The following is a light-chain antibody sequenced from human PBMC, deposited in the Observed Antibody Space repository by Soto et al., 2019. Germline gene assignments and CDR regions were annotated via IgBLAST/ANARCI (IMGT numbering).Light chain of an antibody. CDR1: SSNLGSNA. V-gene: IGLV1-44*01. CDR2: NNN. CDR3: AAWDDSLNALV. J-gene: IGLJ3*02. Sequence: QSVLTQPPSASGTPGQRVTISCSGASSNLGSNAVNWYQQLPGTAPQLLIHNNNQQPSWVPARLSCSKSATSAALVTIWRQSEDEAGYYCAAWDDSLNALVFGGGTKLTVL.